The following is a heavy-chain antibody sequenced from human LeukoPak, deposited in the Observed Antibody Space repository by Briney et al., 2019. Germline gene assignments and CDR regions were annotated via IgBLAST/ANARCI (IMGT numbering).Heavy chain of an antibody. D-gene: IGHD3-16*01. Sequence: PGGSLRLSCAASGFTFVTSGMNWVRQAPGKGLEWVSGVSGSTGRSYSADSVKGRFTISRDNPKNTLFLQMDSLRAEDTAVYYCARGSSGGVIDAFDIWGQGTMVTVSS. J-gene: IGHJ3*02. CDR2: VSGSTGRS. CDR1: GFTFVTSG. V-gene: IGHV3-23*01. CDR3: ARGSSGGVIDAFDI.